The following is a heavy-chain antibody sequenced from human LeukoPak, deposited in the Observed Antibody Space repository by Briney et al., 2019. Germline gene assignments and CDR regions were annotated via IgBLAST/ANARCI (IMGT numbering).Heavy chain of an antibody. Sequence: PGGSLRLFCAVSGFSFSSSWMSWVRQAPGKGLEWVANINQDGSEKNYVDSVIGRFTISRDNAKNSLNLQMNSLRAEDTAVYYCARDFDYWGQGTLVTVSS. J-gene: IGHJ4*02. V-gene: IGHV3-7*05. CDR3: ARDFDY. CDR2: INQDGSEK. CDR1: GFSFSSSW.